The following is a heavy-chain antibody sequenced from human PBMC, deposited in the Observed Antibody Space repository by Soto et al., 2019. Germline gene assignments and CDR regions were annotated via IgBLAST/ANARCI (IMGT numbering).Heavy chain of an antibody. CDR2: IGTAGDT. D-gene: IGHD6-13*01. CDR1: GFTSSSYD. J-gene: IGHJ6*03. V-gene: IGHV3-13*01. CDR3: ARGWLATGGSLSYMDV. Sequence: PGGSLILSCAASGFTSSSYDMHWVRQATGKGLEWVSAIGTAGDTYYPGSVKGRFTISRENAKNSLYLQMNSLRAGDTALYYCARGWLATGGSLSYMDVWGKGTTVTVSS.